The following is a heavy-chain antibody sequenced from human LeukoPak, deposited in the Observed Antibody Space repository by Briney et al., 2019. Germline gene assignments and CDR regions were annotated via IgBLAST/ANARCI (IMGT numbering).Heavy chain of an antibody. CDR1: GGSISSYY. CDR3: ARGRSYYYYMDV. V-gene: IGHV4-59*01. J-gene: IGHJ6*03. Sequence: SETLSLTCTVSGGSISSYYWSWIRQPPGKGLEWIGYIYYSGSTNYNPSLKSRVTISVDTSKNQFSLKLSSVTAADTAVYYCARGRSYYYYMDVWGKGTTATVSS. CDR2: IYYSGST.